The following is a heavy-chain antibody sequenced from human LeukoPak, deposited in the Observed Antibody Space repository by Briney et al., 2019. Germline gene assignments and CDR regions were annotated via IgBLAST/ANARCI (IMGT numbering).Heavy chain of an antibody. D-gene: IGHD5-12*01. CDR3: ARQLSGYDFPYYYYYYMDV. V-gene: IGHV5-51*01. CDR1: GYSFTSYW. CDR2: IYPGDSDT. J-gene: IGHJ6*03. Sequence: GESRKISCKGSGYSFTSYWIGWVRQMPGKGLEWMGIIYPGDSDTRYSPSFQGQVTISADKSISTAYLQWSSLKASDTAMYYCARQLSGYDFPYYYYYYMDVWGKGTTVTVSS.